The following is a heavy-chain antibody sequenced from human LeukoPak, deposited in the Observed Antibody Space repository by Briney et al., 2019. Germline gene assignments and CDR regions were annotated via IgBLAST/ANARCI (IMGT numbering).Heavy chain of an antibody. J-gene: IGHJ4*02. CDR2: IHPSGRL. CDR3: SRGLDSRKLGY. Sequence: SQTLSLTCTASGASFRSGDQSWNWIRQSPGKGLEWIGSIHPSGRLYNNPSLESRVTISIDTSKNQFSLNLNSVTAADTAVYFCSRGLDSRKLGYWGQGTLVTVSS. V-gene: IGHV4-31*03. CDR1: GASFRSGDQS. D-gene: IGHD3-22*01.